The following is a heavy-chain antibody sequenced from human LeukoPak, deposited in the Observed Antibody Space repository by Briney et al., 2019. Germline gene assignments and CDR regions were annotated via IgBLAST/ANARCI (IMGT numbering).Heavy chain of an antibody. CDR1: GFTFSSYA. CDR3: AKTYYDYVWGSYVDY. D-gene: IGHD3-16*01. CDR2: ISGSGGST. Sequence: GGSLRLSCAGSGFTFSSYAMSWVRQAPGKGLEWVSAISGSGGSTYYADSVKGRFTISRDNSKNTLYLQMNSLRAEDTAVYYCAKTYYDYVWGSYVDYWGQGTLVTVSS. J-gene: IGHJ4*02. V-gene: IGHV3-23*01.